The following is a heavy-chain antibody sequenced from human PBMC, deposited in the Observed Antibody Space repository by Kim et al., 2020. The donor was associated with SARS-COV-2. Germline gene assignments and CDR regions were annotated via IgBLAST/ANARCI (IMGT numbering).Heavy chain of an antibody. D-gene: IGHD3-3*01. CDR1: GFTFSSYS. Sequence: GGSLRLSCAASGFTFSSYSMNWVRQAPGKGLEWVSSISSSSSYIYYADSVKGRFTISRDNAKNSLYLQMNSLRAEDTAVYYCARDFPYIIRFLPPEYYFDYWGQGTLVTVSS. J-gene: IGHJ4*02. V-gene: IGHV3-21*01. CDR3: ARDFPYIIRFLPPEYYFDY. CDR2: ISSSSSYI.